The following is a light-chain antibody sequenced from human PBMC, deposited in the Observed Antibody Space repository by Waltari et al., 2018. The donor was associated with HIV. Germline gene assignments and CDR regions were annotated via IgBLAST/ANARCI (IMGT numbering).Light chain of an antibody. CDR2: DSD. CDR1: ASNIGCNG. Sequence: QSVLTQPPSVSAAPGQQVIISCSGSASNIGCNGVFWYQQVAGTAPKLVMHDSDERPSGVRDRLSGSRSGTSAILAITGLQTGDEADYYCGAWDSSLNAVIFGGGTRLTV. J-gene: IGLJ2*01. V-gene: IGLV1-51*01. CDR3: GAWDSSLNAVI.